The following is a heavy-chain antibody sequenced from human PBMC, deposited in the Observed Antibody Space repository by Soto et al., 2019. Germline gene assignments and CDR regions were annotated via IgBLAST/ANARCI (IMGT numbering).Heavy chain of an antibody. J-gene: IGHJ4*02. Sequence: SETLSLTCFVSGGSVSSTDYYWSWIRQPPGKGLEWIGYIYYSGRTDYKSSLKSRVTISLDPSKNQVSLKFNSVTAADTAVYYCARGGYSGRLYYFDYWGLGTLVTVSS. CDR1: GGSVSSTDYY. V-gene: IGHV4-61*08. CDR2: IYYSGRT. D-gene: IGHD2-15*01. CDR3: ARGGYSGRLYYFDY.